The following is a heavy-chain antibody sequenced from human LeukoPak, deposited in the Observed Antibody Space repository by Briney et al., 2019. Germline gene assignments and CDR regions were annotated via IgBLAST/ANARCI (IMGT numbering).Heavy chain of an antibody. Sequence: GGSLRLSCAASGFTFSNAWMSWVRQAPGKGLEWVGRIKSKTDGGTTDYAAPVKGRFTISRDGSKSTLYLQMNSLKTEDTAVYYCTATERRYFDWEWGQGTLVTVSS. V-gene: IGHV3-15*01. J-gene: IGHJ4*02. D-gene: IGHD3-9*01. CDR1: GFTFSNAW. CDR3: TATERRYFDWE. CDR2: IKSKTDGGTT.